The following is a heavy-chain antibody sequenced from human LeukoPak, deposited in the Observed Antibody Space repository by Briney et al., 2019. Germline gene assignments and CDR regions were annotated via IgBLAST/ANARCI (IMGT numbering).Heavy chain of an antibody. J-gene: IGHJ4*02. V-gene: IGHV3-30*03. CDR3: ARDGGFGGVIVPDY. D-gene: IGHD3-16*02. CDR2: ISYDGSNK. CDR1: AFIFSSYG. Sequence: GGSLRLSCAASAFIFSSYGIHCVRQALGGGLEWVSVISYDGSNKYYADSVEGRFTSSRDNSKNSQYLQMNSLRAEGTAVYYCARDGGFGGVIVPDYWGQGTLVTVSS.